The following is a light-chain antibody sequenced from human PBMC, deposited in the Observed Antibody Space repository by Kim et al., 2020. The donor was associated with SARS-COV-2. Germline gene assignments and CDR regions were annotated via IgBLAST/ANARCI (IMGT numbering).Light chain of an antibody. CDR2: KAS. CDR3: QRHETYSALS. J-gene: IGKJ4*01. V-gene: IGKV1-5*03. CDR1: QSISSW. Sequence: DIQMTQSPSTLSASIGDRVTITCRASQSISSWLAWYQQKPGKAPKLLIYKASNLESGVPSRFSGSGSGTEFTLTISSLQPDDFATYYGQRHETYSALSFGGGTKVDIK.